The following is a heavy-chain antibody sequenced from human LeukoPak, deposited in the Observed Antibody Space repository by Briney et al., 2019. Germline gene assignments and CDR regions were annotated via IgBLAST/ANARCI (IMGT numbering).Heavy chain of an antibody. CDR3: ARGRFDEWLRAVLDY. V-gene: IGHV3-74*01. CDR2: INSDGSST. CDR1: GFTFSSYS. Sequence: PGGSLRLSCAASGFTFSSYSMNWVRQAPGKGLVWVSRINSDGSSTSYADSVKGRFTISRDNAKNTLYLQMNSLRAEDTAVYYCARGRFDEWLRAVLDYWGQGTLVTVSS. J-gene: IGHJ4*02. D-gene: IGHD5-12*01.